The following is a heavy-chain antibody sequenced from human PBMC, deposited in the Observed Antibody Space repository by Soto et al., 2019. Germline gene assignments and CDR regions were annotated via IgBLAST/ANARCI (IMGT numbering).Heavy chain of an antibody. D-gene: IGHD3-10*01. CDR3: ARRGVVTTHGAFDY. V-gene: IGHV4-4*08. J-gene: IGHJ4*02. CDR1: RGSISGYY. Sequence: QVQLQESGPGLVKPSETLSLTCTVSRGSISGYYWGWIRQPPGKEPEWIAYIHSSGDTNYNPSLRSRVIMSVDTSKNQFSLKLNSVTAADTAVYFCARRGVVTTHGAFDYWGQGTLVTVSS. CDR2: IHSSGDT.